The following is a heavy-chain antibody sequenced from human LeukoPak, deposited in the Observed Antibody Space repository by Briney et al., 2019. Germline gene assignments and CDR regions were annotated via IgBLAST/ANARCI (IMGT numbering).Heavy chain of an antibody. CDR3: ARSDLGTITAGPFN. CDR1: GYTFTNYG. D-gene: IGHD5-24*01. Sequence: ASVKVSCKASGYTFTNYGITWVRQAPGQGLEWMGWISGYQGSTKYAQNFQGRVTMTIDTSTSTAYMDLRSLRSDDTVIYFCARSDLGTITAGPFNWGQGTLVAVSS. V-gene: IGHV1-18*01. CDR2: ISGYQGST. J-gene: IGHJ4*02.